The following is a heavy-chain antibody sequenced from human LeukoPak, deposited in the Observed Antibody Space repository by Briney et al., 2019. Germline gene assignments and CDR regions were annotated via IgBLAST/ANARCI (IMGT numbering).Heavy chain of an antibody. D-gene: IGHD1-26*01. J-gene: IGHJ4*02. V-gene: IGHV1-8*01. CDR1: GYTFTSYD. CDR2: MNPNSGNA. CDR3: AIYQVGATRGGSIDY. Sequence: ASVKVSCKASGYTFTSYDINWVRQATGQGLEWMGWMNPNSGNAGYAQKFQGRVTMTRNTSISTAYMELSSLRSEDTAVYYCAIYQVGATRGGSIDYWGQGTLVTVPS.